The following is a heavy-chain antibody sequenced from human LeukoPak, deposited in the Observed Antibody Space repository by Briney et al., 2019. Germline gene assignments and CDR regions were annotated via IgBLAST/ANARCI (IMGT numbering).Heavy chain of an antibody. CDR3: ARKRGYSGYDPGSYYYYYMDV. V-gene: IGHV1-8*03. CDR2: MNPNSGST. Sequence: GASVKVSCKASGYTFTSYDINWVRQATGQGLEWMGWMNPNSGSTGYAQKFQGRVTITRNTSISTAYMELSSLRSEDTAVYYCARKRGYSGYDPGSYYYYYMDVWGKGTTVTVSS. D-gene: IGHD5-12*01. CDR1: GYTFTSYD. J-gene: IGHJ6*03.